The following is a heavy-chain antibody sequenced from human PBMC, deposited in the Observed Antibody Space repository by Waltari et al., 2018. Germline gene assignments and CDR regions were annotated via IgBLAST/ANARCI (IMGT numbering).Heavy chain of an antibody. Sequence: EVQLVESGGGVVQPGGSLRLSGAASGSPFSSSRMTWVRQAPGKGLEWVSYISSSSSTIYYADSVKGRFTISRDNAKNSLYLQMNSLRAEDTAVYYCAREAPSSGWYLYDAFDIWGQGTMVTVSS. V-gene: IGHV3-48*01. D-gene: IGHD6-19*01. CDR2: ISSSSSTI. CDR3: AREAPSSGWYLYDAFDI. CDR1: GSPFSSSR. J-gene: IGHJ3*02.